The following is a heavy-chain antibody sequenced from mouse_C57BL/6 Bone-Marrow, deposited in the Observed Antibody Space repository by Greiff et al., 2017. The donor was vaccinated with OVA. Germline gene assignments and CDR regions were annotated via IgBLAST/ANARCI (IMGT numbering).Heavy chain of an antibody. CDR1: GYTFTSYW. D-gene: IGHD6-1*01. V-gene: IGHV1-50*01. CDR2: IDPSDSYT. J-gene: IGHJ4*01. CDR3: ARAPSLLDY. Sequence: QVQLQQPGAELVKPGASVKLSCKASGYTFTSYWMQWVKQRPGQGLEWIGEIDPSDSYTNYNQKFKGKATLTVDTSSSTAYMQLSSLTSEDSAVYYCARAPSLLDYWGQGTSVTVSS.